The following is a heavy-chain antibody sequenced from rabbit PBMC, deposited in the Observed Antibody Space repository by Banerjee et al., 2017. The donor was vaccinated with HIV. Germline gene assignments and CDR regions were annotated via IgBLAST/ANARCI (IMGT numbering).Heavy chain of an antibody. CDR1: GFDLSSYYY. J-gene: IGHJ4*01. CDR3: ARDPNAGYGGFGAGFTL. CDR2: IYSGSGNT. D-gene: IGHD4-2*01. V-gene: IGHV1S45*01. Sequence: QVQLEESGGGLVKPGGTLTLTCKASGFDLSSYYYMCWVRQAPGKGLEWIGCIYSGSGNTYYASWAKGRFTISKTSSTMVTLQMTSLTAADTATYFCARDPNAGYGGFGAGFTLWGPGTLVTVS.